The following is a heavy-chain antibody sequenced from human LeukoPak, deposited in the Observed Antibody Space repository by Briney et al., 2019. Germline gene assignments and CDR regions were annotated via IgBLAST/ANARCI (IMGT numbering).Heavy chain of an antibody. J-gene: IGHJ5*02. Sequence: SQTLSLTCAISGDSFSSNSVTWNWIRQSPSRGLEWLGRTYYRSTWYNDYAVSVRGRITVNPDTTKNQFSLHLNSVTPEDTAVYYCARRLTQYDCFDPWGQGILVTVSS. V-gene: IGHV6-1*01. CDR3: ARRLTQYDCFDP. CDR2: TYYRSTWYN. D-gene: IGHD2-2*01. CDR1: GDSFSSNSVT.